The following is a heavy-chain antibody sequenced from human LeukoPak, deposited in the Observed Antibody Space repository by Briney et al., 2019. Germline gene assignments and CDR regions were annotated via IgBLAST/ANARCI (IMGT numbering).Heavy chain of an antibody. CDR2: ISAYNGNT. Sequence: ASVKVSCKASGYTFTSYGISWVRQAPGQGLEWMGWISAYNGNTNYAQKLQGRVTITTDTSTSTAYMELSSLRSEDTAVYYCARESGSSSSHFDYWGQGTLVTVSS. CDR1: GYTFTSYG. V-gene: IGHV1-18*01. CDR3: ARESGSSSSHFDY. J-gene: IGHJ4*02. D-gene: IGHD6-6*01.